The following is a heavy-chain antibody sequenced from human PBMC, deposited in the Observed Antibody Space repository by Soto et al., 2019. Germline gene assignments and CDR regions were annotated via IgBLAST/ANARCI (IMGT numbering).Heavy chain of an antibody. CDR3: ARESGYYTYGMDV. D-gene: IGHD3-3*01. V-gene: IGHV3-21*01. CDR1: GFTFSSYS. Sequence: EVQLVESGGGLVKPGGSLRLSCAASGFTFSSYSMNWVRQAPGKGLEWVSPISSSSSYIYYADSVKGRFTISRDNAKNSLYLQMNSLRAEDTAVYYCARESGYYTYGMDVWGQGTTVTVSS. CDR2: ISSSSSYI. J-gene: IGHJ6*02.